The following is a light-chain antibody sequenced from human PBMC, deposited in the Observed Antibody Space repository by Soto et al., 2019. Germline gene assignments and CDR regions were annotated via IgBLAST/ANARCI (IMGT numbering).Light chain of an antibody. CDR1: QSVANNH. CDR2: AAS. Sequence: EVVLTQSPGTLSLSAGERATLSCRASQSVANNHLASYQQRPGQAPRLLIYAASTRAAGIPDRFSGSGSGTDFTLTISRLEPEDFGVFFCHHYGRSPIFTFGPGTTVDMK. V-gene: IGKV3-20*01. J-gene: IGKJ3*01. CDR3: HHYGRSPIFT.